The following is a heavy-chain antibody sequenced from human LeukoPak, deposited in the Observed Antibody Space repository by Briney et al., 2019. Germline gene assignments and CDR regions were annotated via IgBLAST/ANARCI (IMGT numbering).Heavy chain of an antibody. CDR1: GGSFSGYY. V-gene: IGHV4-34*01. CDR3: ARNHYYGSGSHHDY. J-gene: IGHJ4*02. CDR2: INHSGST. Sequence: SETLSLTCAVYGGSFSGYYWSWIRQPPGKGLEWIGEINHSGSTNYNPSLKSRVTISVDTSKNQFSLKLSSVTAAGTAVYYCARNHYYGSGSHHDYWGQGTLVTVSS. D-gene: IGHD3-10*01.